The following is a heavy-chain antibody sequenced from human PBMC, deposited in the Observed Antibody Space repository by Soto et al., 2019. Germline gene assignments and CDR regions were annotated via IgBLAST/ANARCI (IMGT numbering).Heavy chain of an antibody. Sequence: XSLKSSCRGSGYSFTIYWIGWVRQMPGKGLEWMGIIYPGDSDTRYSPSFQGQVTISADKSISTAYLQWSSLKASDTAMYYCARQKSVAVAGTWYYYYGMDVWGQGTTVTV. D-gene: IGHD6-19*01. J-gene: IGHJ6*02. CDR1: GYSFTIYW. CDR2: IYPGDSDT. CDR3: ARQKSVAVAGTWYYYYGMDV. V-gene: IGHV5-51*01.